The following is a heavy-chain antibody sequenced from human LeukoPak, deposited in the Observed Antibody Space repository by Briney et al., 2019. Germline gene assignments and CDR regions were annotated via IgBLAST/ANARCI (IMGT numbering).Heavy chain of an antibody. V-gene: IGHV1-69*05. CDR3: ARRILSGYSGYDYDY. J-gene: IGHJ4*02. CDR2: IIPIFGTA. CDR1: GYTFTSYD. Sequence: SVKVSCKASGYTFTSYDINWVRQAPGQGLEWMGGIIPIFGTANYAQKFQGRVTITTDESTSTAYMELSSLRSEDTAVYYCARRILSGYSGYDYDYWGQGTLVTVSS. D-gene: IGHD5-12*01.